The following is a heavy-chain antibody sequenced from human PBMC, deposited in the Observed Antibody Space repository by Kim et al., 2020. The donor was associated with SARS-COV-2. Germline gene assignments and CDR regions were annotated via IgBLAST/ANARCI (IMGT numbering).Heavy chain of an antibody. CDR3: AWEPRYELLEGSFDL. CDR2: ITHSGTT. J-gene: IGHJ3*01. CDR1: GGSFSGYY. Sequence: SETLSLTCAVYGGSFSGYYWSWVRQRPGKGMEWIGEITHSGTTSYNPSLKGRVIISVDTSKNKISLRLKSVTAADTALSYCAWEPRYELLEGSFDLGGQGTMVSVSS. V-gene: IGHV4-34*01. D-gene: IGHD1-26*01.